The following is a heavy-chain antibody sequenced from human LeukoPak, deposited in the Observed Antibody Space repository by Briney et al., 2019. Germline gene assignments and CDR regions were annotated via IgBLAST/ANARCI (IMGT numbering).Heavy chain of an antibody. D-gene: IGHD2-2*01. J-gene: IGHJ4*02. CDR1: GFTFSSYG. Sequence: GGSLRLSCAASGFTFSSYGMHWVRQAPGKGLEWVAFIRYDGSNKYYADSVKGRFTISRDNSKNTLYLQMNSLRAEDTAVYYCAKAPLGYCSSTSCYGFDYWGQGTLVTVSS. CDR2: IRYDGSNK. V-gene: IGHV3-30*02. CDR3: AKAPLGYCSSTSCYGFDY.